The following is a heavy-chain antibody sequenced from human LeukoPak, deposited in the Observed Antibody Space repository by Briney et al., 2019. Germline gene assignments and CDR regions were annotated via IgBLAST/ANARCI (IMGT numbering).Heavy chain of an antibody. J-gene: IGHJ5*02. V-gene: IGHV4-34*01. CDR3: ARPLGYCSDSRCPQSWFDP. CDR1: GGSFSGYY. Sequence: SETLSLTCAVSGGSFSGYYWTWIRQPPGKGLEWIGEINHSGRTNYNPSLKSRVIISVDTSKNQFSLKLSSVTAADTAVYYCARPLGYCSDSRCPQSWFDPWGQGTLITVSS. D-gene: IGHD2-15*01. CDR2: INHSGRT.